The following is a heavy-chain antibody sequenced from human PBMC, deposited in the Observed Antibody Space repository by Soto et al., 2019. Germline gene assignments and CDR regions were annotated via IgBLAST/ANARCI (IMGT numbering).Heavy chain of an antibody. CDR1: GGTFSSFG. V-gene: IGHV1-69*01. J-gene: IGHJ1*01. Sequence: QVQLVQSGAELKKPGSSVKVSCKASGGTFSSFGISWVRQAPGQGLEWMGGIIPVFGRPSYAQRFRGRLTITADESTNTGYLELIDLRSDDTAVYYCAREGSGYNFWGQGTQVTVSS. CDR2: IIPVFGRP. CDR3: AREGSGYNF. D-gene: IGHD5-12*01.